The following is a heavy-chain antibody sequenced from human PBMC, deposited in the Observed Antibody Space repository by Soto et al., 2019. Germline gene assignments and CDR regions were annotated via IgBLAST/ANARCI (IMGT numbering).Heavy chain of an antibody. CDR3: AQSYGDYRFGY. D-gene: IGHD4-17*01. CDR2: IYWDDDK. J-gene: IGHJ4*02. V-gene: IGHV2-5*02. CDR1: GFSLSTSGVG. Sequence: QITLKESGPTLVKPTQTLTLTCTFSGFSLSTSGVGVGWIRQPPGKALEWRALIYWDDDKRYIPSLKSRLTITKDTSKNQVVLTKTNMDPVDTATNYCAQSYGDYRFGYWGKGTLITASS.